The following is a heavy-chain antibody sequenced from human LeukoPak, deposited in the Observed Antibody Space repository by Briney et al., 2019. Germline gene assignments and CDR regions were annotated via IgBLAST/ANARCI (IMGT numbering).Heavy chain of an antibody. V-gene: IGHV1-46*01. Sequence: WASVKVSCKASGYTFTSYYMHWVRQAPGQGLEWMGIINPSGGSTSYAQKFQGRVTMTRDTSISTAYMELSRLRSDDTAVYYCARDLYYDFWSGYSYGMDVWGQGTTVTVSS. D-gene: IGHD3-3*01. CDR3: ARDLYYDFWSGYSYGMDV. CDR2: INPSGGST. CDR1: GYTFTSYY. J-gene: IGHJ6*02.